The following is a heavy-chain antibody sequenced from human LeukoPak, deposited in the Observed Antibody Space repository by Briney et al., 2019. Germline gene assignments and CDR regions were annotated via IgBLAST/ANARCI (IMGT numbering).Heavy chain of an antibody. V-gene: IGHV4-34*01. CDR2: INHSGST. CDR3: AGDVVTATNYYFDY. D-gene: IGHD2-21*02. J-gene: IGHJ4*02. CDR1: GGSFSGYY. Sequence: SETLSLTCAVYGGSFSGYYWSWIRQPPGKGLEWIGEINHSGSTNYNPSLKSRVTISVDTSKNQFSLKLSSVTAADTAVYYCAGDVVTATNYYFDYWGQGTLVTVSS.